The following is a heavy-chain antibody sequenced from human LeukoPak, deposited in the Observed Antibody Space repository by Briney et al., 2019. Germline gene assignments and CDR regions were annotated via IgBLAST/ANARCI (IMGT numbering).Heavy chain of an antibody. CDR3: ARGPVWFGELFPGDY. J-gene: IGHJ4*02. D-gene: IGHD3-10*01. CDR1: GFTFSSYS. V-gene: IGHV3-48*04. CDR2: ISSSSSTI. Sequence: GGSLRLSCAASGFTFSSYSMNWVGRAPGKGRGWVSYISSSSSTIYYADSVKGRFTISRDNAKNSLYLQMNSLGAEDTAVYYCARGPVWFGELFPGDYWGQGTLVTVSS.